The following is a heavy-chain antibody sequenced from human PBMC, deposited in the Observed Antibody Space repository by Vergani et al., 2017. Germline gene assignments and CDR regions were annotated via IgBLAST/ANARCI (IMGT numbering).Heavy chain of an antibody. J-gene: IGHJ4*02. CDR1: GFSFPGYA. CDR3: TKGSRGYTGYFFDY. V-gene: IGHV3-23*01. D-gene: IGHD5-12*01. Sequence: EVQLLESGGGLVQPGGSLRLSCEASGFSFPGYAMSWVRQAPGKGLEGVPSVSGSSATPYYADSVKGRFIISRDNSKNTLHLQMNSLRAADTAVYYCTKGSRGYTGYFFDYWGQGTLATVSS. CDR2: VSGSSATP.